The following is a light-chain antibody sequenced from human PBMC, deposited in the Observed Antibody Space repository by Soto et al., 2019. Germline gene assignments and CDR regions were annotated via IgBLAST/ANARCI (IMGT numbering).Light chain of an antibody. CDR3: QQYGGSPRT. CDR1: QSINSF. Sequence: EIVLTQSPGPLSLSPGEGATLSCRASQSINSFLAWYQQRRGQAPRLLIHGASNRATGIPDRFSGSGSGPDCTLTISRLEPEDVAVYYCQQYGGSPRTLGQGTKVDIK. J-gene: IGKJ1*01. V-gene: IGKV3-20*01. CDR2: GAS.